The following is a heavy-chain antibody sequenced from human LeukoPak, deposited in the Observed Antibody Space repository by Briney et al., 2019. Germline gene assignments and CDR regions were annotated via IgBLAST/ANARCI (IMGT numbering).Heavy chain of an antibody. CDR1: GGSFSGYH. CDR2: INHSART. Sequence: SETLSLTCTVYGGSFSGYHWNWIRQPPGGGLEWIGEINHSARTNYNPSLKSRVTISVETSKNQCSLKLSSVTAAETAVYYCARGLGPMSPSFDYWGLGTLVTVSS. CDR3: ARGLGPMSPSFDY. D-gene: IGHD3-22*01. J-gene: IGHJ4*02. V-gene: IGHV4-34*01.